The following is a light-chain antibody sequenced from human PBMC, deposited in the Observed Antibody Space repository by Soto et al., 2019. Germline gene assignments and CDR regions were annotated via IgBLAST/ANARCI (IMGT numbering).Light chain of an antibody. J-gene: IGKJ2*01. V-gene: IGKV1-9*01. CDR3: QQLKTYPYT. Sequence: IQLTQSPSSLSASVGDRVTLTCRASQDINKFLAWFQQTPGKAPKLLVYSASTLHSGVPSRFSGSGSGTDFALTISSLQPEELATYYCQQLKTYPYTFGQGTRLDIK. CDR2: SAS. CDR1: QDINKF.